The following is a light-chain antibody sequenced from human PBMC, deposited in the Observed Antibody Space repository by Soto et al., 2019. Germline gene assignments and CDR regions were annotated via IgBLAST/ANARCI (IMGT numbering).Light chain of an antibody. CDR1: QSVDSTY. J-gene: IGKJ1*01. CDR3: QQYVTSSPRT. CDR2: AAS. V-gene: IGKV3-20*01. Sequence: EIVLTQSPGTLSLSPGERATLSCRASQSVDSTYLAWYQQKPGQAPRLLIYAASSRAAGIPDRFSGSGSGTDFTLTISRLEPEDFAVYYCQQYVTSSPRTFGQGTKVEIK.